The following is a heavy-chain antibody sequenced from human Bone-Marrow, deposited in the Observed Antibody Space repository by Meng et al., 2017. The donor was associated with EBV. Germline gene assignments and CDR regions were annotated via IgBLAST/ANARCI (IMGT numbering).Heavy chain of an antibody. CDR2: IYYSGST. CDR3: ARAFTLVQGMFETLMNWFDP. Sequence: VQWQGWVPVLVKPPKTLSLTSTVSVGSVSSGSYYWSWIRQPPGKGLEWIGYIYYSGSTTYNPSLKSRVTISVDTSKNQFSLKLSSVTAADTAVYYCARAFTLVQGMFETLMNWFDPWGQGTLVTVSS. D-gene: IGHD3-10*01. J-gene: IGHJ5*02. V-gene: IGHV4-61*01. CDR1: VGSVSSGSYY.